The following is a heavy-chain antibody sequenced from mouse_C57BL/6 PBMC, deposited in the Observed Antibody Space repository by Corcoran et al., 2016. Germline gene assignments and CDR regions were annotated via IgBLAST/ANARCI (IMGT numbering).Heavy chain of an antibody. CDR3: ARHYYGSSSYAMDY. V-gene: IGHV1-80*01. CDR2: IYPGDGDT. Sequence: QVQLQQSGAELVKPGASVKISCKASGYAFSSYWMNWVKQRPGKGLEWIGQIYPGDGDTNYNGKFKGKATLTADKSSSTAYMQLSSLTSEDSAVYFCARHYYGSSSYAMDYWGQGTSVTVSS. CDR1: GYAFSSYW. D-gene: IGHD1-1*01. J-gene: IGHJ4*01.